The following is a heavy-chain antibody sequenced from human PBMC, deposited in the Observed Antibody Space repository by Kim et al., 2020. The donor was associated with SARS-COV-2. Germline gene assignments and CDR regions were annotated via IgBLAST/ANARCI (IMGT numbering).Heavy chain of an antibody. CDR3: ARDRFGELPDAFDI. V-gene: IGHV4-59*01. Sequence: PALKSRVTISVDTSKNQFSLKLRLVTAADTAVYYCARDRFGELPDAFDIWGQGTLVTVSS. J-gene: IGHJ3*02. D-gene: IGHD3-10*01.